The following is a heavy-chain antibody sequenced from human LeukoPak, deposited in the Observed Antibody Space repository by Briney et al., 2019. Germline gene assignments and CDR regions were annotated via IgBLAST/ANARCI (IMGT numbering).Heavy chain of an antibody. CDR3: ARSGTNYCDFWSGQNYYFDY. CDR1: GGSISSYY. D-gene: IGHD3-3*01. CDR2: IYYSGST. J-gene: IGHJ4*02. Sequence: SETLSLTCTVSGGSISSYYWSWIRQPPGKGLEWIGYIYYSGSTNYNPSLKSRVTISVDTSKNQFSLKLSSVTAADTAVYYCARSGTNYCDFWSGQNYYFDYWGQGTLVTVSS. V-gene: IGHV4-59*01.